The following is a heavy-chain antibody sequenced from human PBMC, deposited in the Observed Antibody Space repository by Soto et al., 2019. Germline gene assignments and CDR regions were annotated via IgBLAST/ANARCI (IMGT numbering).Heavy chain of an antibody. CDR3: ATDTGGRAAAGYYYYYGMDV. Sequence: ASVKVSCKASGGTFSSYTISWVRQAPGQGLEWMGRIIPILGIANYAQKFQGRVTITADKSTSTAYMELSSLRSEDTAVYYCATDTGGRAAAGYYYYYGMDVWGQGTTVTVSS. CDR2: IIPILGIA. D-gene: IGHD6-13*01. J-gene: IGHJ6*02. CDR1: GGTFSSYT. V-gene: IGHV1-69*04.